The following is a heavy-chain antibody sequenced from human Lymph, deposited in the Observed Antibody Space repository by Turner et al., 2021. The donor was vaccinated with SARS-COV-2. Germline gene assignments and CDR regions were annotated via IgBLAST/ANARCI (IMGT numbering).Heavy chain of an antibody. CDR2: IYYSGST. CDR3: ARVVVLRRAYFDY. CDR1: GGSIRSGDYY. Sequence: QVQLQESGPGLVKPSQTLSLTCTVPGGSIRSGDYYWGWIRQPPGKGLEWSGYIYYSGSTFNNPSLKSRVTISVDTSKNQFSLKLSSGTAADTAVYYCARVVVLRRAYFDYWGQGTLVTVSS. V-gene: IGHV4-30-4*01. J-gene: IGHJ4*02. D-gene: IGHD2-8*01.